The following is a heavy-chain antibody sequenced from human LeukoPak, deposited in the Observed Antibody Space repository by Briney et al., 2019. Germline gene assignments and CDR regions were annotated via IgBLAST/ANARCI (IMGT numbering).Heavy chain of an antibody. CDR2: IYYSGST. Sequence: SETLSLTCTFSGGSISSYYWSWIRQPPGKGLEWIGYIYYSGSTNYNPSLKSRVTISVDTSKNQFSLKLRSVTAAGTAVYYCATQFGEKFDCWGQGVLVSVSS. CDR3: ATQFGEKFDC. D-gene: IGHD3-10*01. CDR1: GGSISSYY. J-gene: IGHJ4*02. V-gene: IGHV4-59*01.